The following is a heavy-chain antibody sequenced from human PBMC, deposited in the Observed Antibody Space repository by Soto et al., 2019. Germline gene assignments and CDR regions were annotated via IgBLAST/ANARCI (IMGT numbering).Heavy chain of an antibody. J-gene: IGHJ4*02. V-gene: IGHV3-33*01. CDR3: ARDLSAYCSSTSCSPFDY. CDR2: IWYDGSNK. CDR1: GFTFSSYG. D-gene: IGHD2-2*01. Sequence: PGGSLRLSCAASGFTFSSYGMHWVRQAPGKGLEWVAVIWYDGSNKYYADSVKGRFTISRDNSKNTLYLQMNSLRAEDTAVYYCARDLSAYCSSTSCSPFDYWGQGTLVT.